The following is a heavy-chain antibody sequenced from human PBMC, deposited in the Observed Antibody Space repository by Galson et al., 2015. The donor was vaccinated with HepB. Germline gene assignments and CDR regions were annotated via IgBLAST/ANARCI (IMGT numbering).Heavy chain of an antibody. CDR3: ALQAGGYYYPFDY. J-gene: IGHJ4*02. D-gene: IGHD3-22*01. V-gene: IGHV3-23*01. Sequence: SLRLSCAASGFTFSNYAMSWVRQAPGKGLEWVSLISNSGGSTYYADSVKGRFTISRDNSKSTLYLQMNSLRVEDTAIYYCALQAGGYYYPFDYWGQGTLVGVSS. CDR2: ISNSGGST. CDR1: GFTFSNYA.